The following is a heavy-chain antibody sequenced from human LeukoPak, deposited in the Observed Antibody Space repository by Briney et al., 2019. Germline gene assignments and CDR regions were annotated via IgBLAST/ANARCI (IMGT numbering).Heavy chain of an antibody. CDR1: GFTFSSYG. CDR3: AKDSRDSSGWHIFDY. Sequence: GGSLRLSCAASGFTFSSYGMHWVRQAPGKGLEWVAFIRYDGSNKYYADSVKGRFTISRDNSKNTLYLQMNSLRAEDTAVYCCAKDSRDSSGWHIFDYWGQGTLVTVSS. CDR2: IRYDGSNK. D-gene: IGHD6-19*01. J-gene: IGHJ4*02. V-gene: IGHV3-30*02.